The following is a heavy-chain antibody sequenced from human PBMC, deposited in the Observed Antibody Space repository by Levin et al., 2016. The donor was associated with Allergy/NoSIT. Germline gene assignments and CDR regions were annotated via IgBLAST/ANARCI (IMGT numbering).Heavy chain of an antibody. CDR3: AKDLDHGGGHGAEH. CDR2: ISYDGNTK. Sequence: GGSLRLSCVASGFTFTSYGFHWVRQAPGKGLEWVAVISYDGNTKYCDSVKGRFTISRDNSKTTISLQMNSLRIEDTAVYYCAKDLDHGGGHGAEHWGQGTVVAVSS. D-gene: IGHD4-23*01. J-gene: IGHJ4*02. CDR1: GFTFTSYG. V-gene: IGHV3-30*18.